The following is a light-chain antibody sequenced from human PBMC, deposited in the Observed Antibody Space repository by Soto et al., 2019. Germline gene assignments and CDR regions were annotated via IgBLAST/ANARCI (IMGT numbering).Light chain of an antibody. CDR1: QSVRTK. Sequence: EIGMTQSPGTLSVSPGEGATLFCRASQSVRTKLAWYQQRAGQAPRLLMYGASTRATGIPDRFSGSGSGTEFTLTISSLQSEDFAVYYCQQYNSWPPITFGQGTRLESK. CDR2: GAS. V-gene: IGKV3-15*01. J-gene: IGKJ5*01. CDR3: QQYNSWPPIT.